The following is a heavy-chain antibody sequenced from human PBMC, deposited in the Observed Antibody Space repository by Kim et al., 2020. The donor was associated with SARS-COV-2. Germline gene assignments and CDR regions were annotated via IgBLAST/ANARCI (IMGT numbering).Heavy chain of an antibody. V-gene: IGHV3-48*03. D-gene: IGHD3-22*01. CDR3: ASMSSGLNYYGMDV. Sequence: GGSLRLSCAASGFTFSSYEMNWVRQAPGKGLEWVSYISSSGSTIYYADSVKGRFTISRDNAKNSLYLQMNSLRAEDTAVYYCASMSSGLNYYGMDVWGQGTTVTVSS. J-gene: IGHJ6*02. CDR1: GFTFSSYE. CDR2: ISSSGSTI.